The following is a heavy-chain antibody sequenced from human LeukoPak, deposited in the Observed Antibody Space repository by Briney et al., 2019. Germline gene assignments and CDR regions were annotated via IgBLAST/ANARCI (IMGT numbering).Heavy chain of an antibody. V-gene: IGHV1-69*06. CDR3: ARYAASWSFAL. Sequence: VASVKVSCKASGGTFSSYAISWVRQAPGQGLEWMGGIIPIVGTANYAQKFQGRVTITSDKSTSTAYIELSSLRSEDTALYYFARYAASWSFALSGRGKPVTASS. CDR1: GGTFSSYA. D-gene: IGHD6-25*01. J-gene: IGHJ2*01. CDR2: IIPIVGTA.